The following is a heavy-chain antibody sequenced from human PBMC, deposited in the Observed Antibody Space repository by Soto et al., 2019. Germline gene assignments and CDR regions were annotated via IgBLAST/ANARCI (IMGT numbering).Heavy chain of an antibody. J-gene: IGHJ4*02. CDR1: GGTFSSYA. V-gene: IGHV1-69*13. CDR3: ARESGYSGYDVGGPFDY. CDR2: IIPIFGTA. D-gene: IGHD5-12*01. Sequence: SVEVSCKASGGTFSSYASSWVRQAPGQGLEWMGGIIPIFGTANYAQKFQGRVTITADESTSTAYMELSSLRSEDTAVYYCARESGYSGYDVGGPFDYWGQGTLVTVSS.